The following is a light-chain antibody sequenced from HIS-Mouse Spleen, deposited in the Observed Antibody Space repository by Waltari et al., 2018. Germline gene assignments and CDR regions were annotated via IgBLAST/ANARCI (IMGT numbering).Light chain of an antibody. J-gene: IGLJ2*01. CDR1: SSNIGSNY. Sequence: QSVLTQPPSASGTPGQRVTISCSGSSSNIGSNYVYWYQQLPGTAPKLLTYRNNQRPSGVPDRFSGSTSGTSASLAISGLRSEDGADYYCAAWDDSLSVVVFGGGTKLTVL. CDR3: AAWDDSLSVVV. CDR2: RNN. V-gene: IGLV1-47*01.